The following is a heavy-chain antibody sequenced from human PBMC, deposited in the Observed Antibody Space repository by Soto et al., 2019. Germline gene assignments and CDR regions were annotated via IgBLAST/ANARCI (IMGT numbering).Heavy chain of an antibody. D-gene: IGHD2-15*01. CDR1: GGSFSGYY. V-gene: IGHV4-34*01. CDR3: ARSGVGYCSGGSCYSYYYYYGMDV. J-gene: IGHJ6*02. CDR2: INHSGST. Sequence: DTLSLTCAVYGGSFSGYYWSWIRQPPGKGLEWIGEINHSGSTNYNPSLKSRVTISVDTSKNQFSLKLSSVTAADTAVYYRARSGVGYCSGGSCYSYYYYYGMDVWGQGTTVTVSS.